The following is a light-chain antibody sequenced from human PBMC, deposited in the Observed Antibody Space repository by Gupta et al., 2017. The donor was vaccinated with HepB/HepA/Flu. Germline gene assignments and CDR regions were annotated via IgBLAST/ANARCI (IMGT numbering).Light chain of an antibody. Sequence: EIVMTQSPATLSVSPGERATLSCRASQSVSSNLAWFQHKPGQAPRLLIYDASTRATGVPARFSGSGSGTEFTLTISSRQSEDFAVYYCQQYNNWPLLTFGGGTKVEIK. CDR2: DAS. CDR1: QSVSSN. J-gene: IGKJ4*01. CDR3: QQYNNWPLLT. V-gene: IGKV3-15*01.